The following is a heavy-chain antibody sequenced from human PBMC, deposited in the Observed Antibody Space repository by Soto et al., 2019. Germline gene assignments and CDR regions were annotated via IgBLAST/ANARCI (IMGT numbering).Heavy chain of an antibody. CDR1: GFTFSNYA. CDR2: ISGSGGST. D-gene: IGHD3-9*01. Sequence: GGSLRLSCAASGFTFSNYAMSWVRQAPGKGLEWVSGISGSGGSTYYADSVKGRFTISRDNSKNTLYLQMNSLRAEDMAVYYCAKTGKVLRYFDLDYWGQGTLVTVSS. J-gene: IGHJ4*02. CDR3: AKTGKVLRYFDLDY. V-gene: IGHV3-23*01.